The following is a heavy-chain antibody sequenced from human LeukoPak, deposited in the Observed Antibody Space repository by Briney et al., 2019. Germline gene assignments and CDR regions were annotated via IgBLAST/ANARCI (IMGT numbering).Heavy chain of an antibody. CDR1: GFTFSSYA. CDR3: ARGLAAGTFY. CDR2: ISYDGSNK. J-gene: IGHJ4*02. V-gene: IGHV3-30-3*01. Sequence: QPGGSLRLSCAASGFTFSSYAMHWVRQAPGKGLEWVAVISYDGSNKYYADSVKGRFTISRDKSKNTLYLQMNSLRAEDTAVYYCARGLAAGTFYWGQGTLVTVSS. D-gene: IGHD6-13*01.